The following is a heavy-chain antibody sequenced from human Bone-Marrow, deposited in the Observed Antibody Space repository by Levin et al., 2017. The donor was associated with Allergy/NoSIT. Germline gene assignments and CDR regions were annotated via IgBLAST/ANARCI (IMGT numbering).Heavy chain of an antibody. CDR3: ARQLGNFWSGYNYFDY. D-gene: IGHD3-3*01. CDR1: GFTFSSYE. J-gene: IGHJ4*02. CDR2: IGSSGSTI. Sequence: GGSLRLFCAASGFTFSSYEMNWVRQAPGKGLEWVSYIGSSGSTIYYADSVKGRFTISRDNAKNSLYLQMNSLRAEDTAVYYCARQLGNFWSGYNYFDYWGQGTLVTVSS. V-gene: IGHV3-48*03.